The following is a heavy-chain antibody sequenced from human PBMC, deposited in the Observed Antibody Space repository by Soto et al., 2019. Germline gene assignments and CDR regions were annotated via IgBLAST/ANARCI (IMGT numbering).Heavy chain of an antibody. CDR1: GYTFTSYA. D-gene: IGHD3-3*01. J-gene: IGHJ4*02. Sequence: ASVKVSCKASGYTFTSYAMHWVRQAPGQRLEWMGWINAGNGNTKYSQKFQGRVTITRDTSASTAYMELSSLRSEDTAVYYCTRGLFGADLSLPDYWGQGTLVTASS. CDR2: INAGNGNT. CDR3: TRGLFGADLSLPDY. V-gene: IGHV1-3*01.